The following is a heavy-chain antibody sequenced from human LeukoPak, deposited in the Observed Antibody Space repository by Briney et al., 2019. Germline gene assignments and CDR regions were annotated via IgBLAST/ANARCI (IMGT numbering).Heavy chain of an antibody. CDR2: ISSSGSTI. CDR3: AREGVLTGYYNYFDY. D-gene: IGHD3-9*01. CDR1: GFTFSSYD. Sequence: PGGSLRLSCAASGFTFSSYDMNWVRQAPGKGLEWVSSISSSGSTIYYADSVKGRFTISRDNAKNSLYLQMNSLRAEDTAVYYCAREGVLTGYYNYFDYWGQGTLVTVSS. J-gene: IGHJ4*02. V-gene: IGHV3-48*03.